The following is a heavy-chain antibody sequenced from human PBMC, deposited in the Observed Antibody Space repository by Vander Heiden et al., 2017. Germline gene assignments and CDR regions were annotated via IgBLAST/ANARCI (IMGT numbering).Heavy chain of an antibody. CDR2: INRSGRT. V-gene: IGHV4-34*01. CDR1: GGSFSDYY. D-gene: IGHD3-22*01. J-gene: IGHJ1*01. Sequence: QVQLQQWGAGLLKPSETLSLTCAAYGGSFSDYYWSWIRQPPGKGLEWIGEINRSGRTNYNPSLKSRVTISVDTSKNQFSLKLNSVTVADTAVYYCARVPSRDSSGYYRYFQHWGQGTLVTVSS. CDR3: ARVPSRDSSGYYRYFQH.